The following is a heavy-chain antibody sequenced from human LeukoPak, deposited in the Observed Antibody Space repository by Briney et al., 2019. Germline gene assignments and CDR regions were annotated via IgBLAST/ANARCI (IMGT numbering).Heavy chain of an antibody. J-gene: IGHJ4*02. D-gene: IGHD3-16*01. CDR1: GFTFSSSA. Sequence: GGSLRLSCAASGFTFSSSAMSWVRQAPSKGLEWLSSITGDGVTTYYADSVKGRFTISRDNSKNILFLQMNSLRAEDSASYFCAKERRRVDTSMIRSYFFDSWGQGTPVTVSS. CDR3: AKERRRVDTSMIRSYFFDS. V-gene: IGHV3-23*01. CDR2: ITGDGVTT.